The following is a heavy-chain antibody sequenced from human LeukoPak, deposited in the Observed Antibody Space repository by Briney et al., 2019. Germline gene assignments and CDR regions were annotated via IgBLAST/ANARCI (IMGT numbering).Heavy chain of an antibody. V-gene: IGHV3-9*03. CDR1: GFTFDDYA. J-gene: IGHJ4*02. CDR2: ISWNSGSI. Sequence: GRSLRLSCAASGFTFDDYAMHWVRQAPGKGLEWVSGISWNSGSIGYADSVKGRFTISRDNAKNSLYLQMNSLSAEDMALYYCAKAGYSYGPYSYYFDYWGQGTLVTVSS. D-gene: IGHD5-18*01. CDR3: AKAGYSYGPYSYYFDY.